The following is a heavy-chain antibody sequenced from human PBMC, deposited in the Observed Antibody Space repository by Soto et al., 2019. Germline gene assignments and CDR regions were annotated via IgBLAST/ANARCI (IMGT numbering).Heavy chain of an antibody. CDR1: GFTFGTYA. J-gene: IGHJ4*02. CDR3: AKWLRGGSFYCDF. Sequence: GVLRLSCQASGFTFGTYAMSWVRQAPGKGLEWVALVQSNHVTYYADSVRGRFTVSRDNSKTAVYLQMDSLRVEDTALYYCAKWLRGGSFYCDFWGQGAMVTVSS. CDR2: VQSNHVT. V-gene: IGHV3-23*01. D-gene: IGHD1-26*01.